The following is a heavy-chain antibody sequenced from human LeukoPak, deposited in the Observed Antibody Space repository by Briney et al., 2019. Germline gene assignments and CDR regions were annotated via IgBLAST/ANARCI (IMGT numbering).Heavy chain of an antibody. J-gene: IGHJ4*02. Sequence: GGSLRLSCAASGFTFSSYAMSWVRQAPGKGLEWVSSITTSGDNTYYADSVKGRFTISRDNSKNTLCLQMNSLRAEDTAVYYCAKRGAYDNRYFDYWGQGTLVTVSS. D-gene: IGHD3-22*01. CDR2: ITTSGDNT. CDR3: AKRGAYDNRYFDY. V-gene: IGHV3-23*01. CDR1: GFTFSSYA.